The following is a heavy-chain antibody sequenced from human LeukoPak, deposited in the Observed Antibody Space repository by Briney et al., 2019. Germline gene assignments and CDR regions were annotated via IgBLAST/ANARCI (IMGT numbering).Heavy chain of an antibody. J-gene: IGHJ3*02. V-gene: IGHV3-9*01. CDR1: GFTFDDYA. CDR3: AKDIGSGFDDPGDAFDI. D-gene: IGHD3-3*01. CDR2: ICWNSGSI. Sequence: GGSLRLSCAASGFTFDDYAMHWVRQAPGKGLEWVSGICWNSGSIGYADSVKGRFTISRDNAKNSLYLQMNSLRAEDTALYYCAKDIGSGFDDPGDAFDIWGQGTMVTVSS.